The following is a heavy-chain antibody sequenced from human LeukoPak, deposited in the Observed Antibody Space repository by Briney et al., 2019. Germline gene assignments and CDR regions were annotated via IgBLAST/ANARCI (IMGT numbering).Heavy chain of an antibody. J-gene: IGHJ5*02. CDR1: GGSFSGYY. D-gene: IGHD3-22*01. CDR2: INHRGST. Sequence: SETLSLTCAVYGGSFSGYYWNWIRQPPGKGLEWIGEINHRGSTTYNPSLKSRVTISVDTSKNQFSLKLNPVTAADTAVYYCASLWLGGAGFDPWGQGTLVTVSS. CDR3: ASLWLGGAGFDP. V-gene: IGHV4-34*01.